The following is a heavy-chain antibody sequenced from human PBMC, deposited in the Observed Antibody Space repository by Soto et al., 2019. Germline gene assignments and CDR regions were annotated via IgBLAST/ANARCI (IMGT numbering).Heavy chain of an antibody. J-gene: IGHJ4*02. V-gene: IGHV4-61*01. CDR2: IYYSGST. CDR3: AISQDYYDSSGYFVY. Sequence: SETLSLTCTVSGGSVSSGSYYWSWIRQPPGKGLEWIGYIYYSGSTNYNPSLKSRVTISVDTSKNQFSLKLSSVTAADTAVYYCAISQDYYDSSGYFVYWGQGTLVTVSS. D-gene: IGHD3-22*01. CDR1: GGSVSSGSYY.